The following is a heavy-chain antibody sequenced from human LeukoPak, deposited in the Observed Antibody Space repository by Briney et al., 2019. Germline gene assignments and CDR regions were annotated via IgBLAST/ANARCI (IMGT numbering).Heavy chain of an antibody. J-gene: IGHJ4*02. CDR1: GFTFSSHW. CDR3: ARELVGAMCFDY. V-gene: IGHV3-7*01. Sequence: PGGSLRLSCEASGFTFSSHWMSWVRQAPGKGLEWVAIIKQDGSEKDYVDSVTGRFTISRDNAKNSLYLQMNSLRDEDTAVYYCARELVGAMCFDYWGQGTLVTVSS. D-gene: IGHD1-26*01. CDR2: IKQDGSEK.